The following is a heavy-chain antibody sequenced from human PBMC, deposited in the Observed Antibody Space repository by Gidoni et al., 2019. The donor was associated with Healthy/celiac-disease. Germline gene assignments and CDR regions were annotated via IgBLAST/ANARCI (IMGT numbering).Heavy chain of an antibody. CDR2: FDPEDGET. CDR3: ATAQVDIVATTLLGGMDV. J-gene: IGHJ6*02. CDR1: GYTLTELS. Sequence: QVQLVQSGAEVKKPGASVKVSCKVSGYTLTELSMHWVRQAPGKGLEWMGGFDPEDGETIYAQKFQGRVTMTEDTSTDTAYMELSSLRSEDTAVYYCATAQVDIVATTLLGGMDVWGQGTTVTVSS. V-gene: IGHV1-24*01. D-gene: IGHD5-12*01.